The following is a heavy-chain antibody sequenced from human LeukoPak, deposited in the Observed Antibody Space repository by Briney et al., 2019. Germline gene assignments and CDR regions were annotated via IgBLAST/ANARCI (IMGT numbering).Heavy chain of an antibody. V-gene: IGHV3-23*01. CDR3: AKAKTMTHDAFDI. Sequence: GGSLRLSCAXSGFTFSSYAMSWVRQAPGKGLEWVSAISGSGGSTYYADSVKGRFTISRDNSKNTLYLQMNSLRAEDTAVYYCAKAKTMTHDAFDIWGQGTMVTVSS. CDR2: ISGSGGST. D-gene: IGHD3-22*01. J-gene: IGHJ3*02. CDR1: GFTFSSYA.